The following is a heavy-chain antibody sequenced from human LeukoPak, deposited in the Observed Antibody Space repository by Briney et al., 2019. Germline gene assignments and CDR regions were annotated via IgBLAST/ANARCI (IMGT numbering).Heavy chain of an antibody. CDR2: INPHSGGT. V-gene: IGHV1-2*02. J-gene: IGHJ6*02. D-gene: IGHD3-3*01. CDR3: ARVGDTYYDFWSGYPLDYYYGMDV. Sequence: ASVKVSCKTSGYAFTGYYIHWVRQAPGQGLEWMGWINPHSGGTKYAQKFQGRVTMTRDTSISTAYMELSRLRSDDTAVYYCARVGDTYYDFWSGYPLDYYYGMDVWGQGTTVTVSS. CDR1: GYAFTGYY.